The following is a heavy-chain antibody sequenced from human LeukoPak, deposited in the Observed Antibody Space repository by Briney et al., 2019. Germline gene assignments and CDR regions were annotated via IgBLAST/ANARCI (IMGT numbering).Heavy chain of an antibody. J-gene: IGHJ4*02. D-gene: IGHD2-15*01. CDR2: VKQDGSEK. Sequence: GGSLRLSCAASGFTFSSYWMQWVRQAPGKGLEWVANVKQDGSEKYYADSVKGRFIISRDNAKNALYLQMSSLRAEDTAIYYCARGYCSGGSCYFNYFDYWGQGTLVTVSS. CDR1: GFTFSSYW. CDR3: ARGYCSGGSCYFNYFDY. V-gene: IGHV3-7*03.